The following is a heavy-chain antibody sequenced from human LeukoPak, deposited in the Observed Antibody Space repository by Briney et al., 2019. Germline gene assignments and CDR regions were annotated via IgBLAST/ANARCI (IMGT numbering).Heavy chain of an antibody. CDR2: IRSKAYGGTT. Sequence: QPGRSVRLSCTASGFTFGDYAMSWVRQAPGKGLEWVGFIRSKAYGGTTEYAASVKGRFTISRDDSKSIAYLQMNSLKTEDTAVYYCTRDLAPSYCSGGSCYYVRWDAFDIWGQGTMVTVSS. CDR3: TRDLAPSYCSGGSCYYVRWDAFDI. J-gene: IGHJ3*02. CDR1: GFTFGDYA. D-gene: IGHD2-15*01. V-gene: IGHV3-49*04.